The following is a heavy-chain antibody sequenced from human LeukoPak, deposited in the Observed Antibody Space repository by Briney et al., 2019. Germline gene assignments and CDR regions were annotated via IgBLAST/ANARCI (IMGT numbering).Heavy chain of an antibody. Sequence: GGSLRLSCAASGFTVSSFGMSWVRQAPGKGLEWVSAISGGAYSTYYADSVKGRFTISRDNSNNMIYLQMNSLRDEDTGIYFCAKAPDFFGSGSIAYWGQGALVAVSS. CDR3: AKAPDFFGSGSIAY. CDR2: ISGGAYST. D-gene: IGHD3-10*01. V-gene: IGHV3-23*01. CDR1: GFTVSSFG. J-gene: IGHJ4*02.